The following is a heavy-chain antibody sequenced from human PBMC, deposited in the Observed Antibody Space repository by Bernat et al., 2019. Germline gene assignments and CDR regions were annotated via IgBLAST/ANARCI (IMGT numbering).Heavy chain of an antibody. CDR3: ARGGISYNIDC. D-gene: IGHD5-18*01. Sequence: EVQVVESGGGLVQPVGFLRLSCTASGFTFSNNWMHWVRRAPGEGLVWVSHINGDGSRTDYADSVKGRFTISRDHAKNTLYLQMNSLQAEDTAVYYCARGGISYNIDCWGQGTLVTVPT. J-gene: IGHJ4*02. V-gene: IGHV3-74*01. CDR2: INGDGSRT. CDR1: GFTFSNNW.